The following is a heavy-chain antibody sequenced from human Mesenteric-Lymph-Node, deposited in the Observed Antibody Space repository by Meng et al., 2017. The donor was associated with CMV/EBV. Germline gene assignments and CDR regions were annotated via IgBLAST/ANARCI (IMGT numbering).Heavy chain of an antibody. CDR1: GFNFDDHT. CDR2: ISWNGDSR. V-gene: IGHV3-43*01. D-gene: IGHD3-16*01. J-gene: IGHJ6*02. Sequence: GESLKISCAASGFNFDDHTMHWVRQSPAKGLEWVSLISWNGDSRYYTDSVKGRFTISRDNSRNSVYLQMNNLRAEDTALYYCARLNYYGMDVWGQGTTVTVSS. CDR3: ARLNYYGMDV.